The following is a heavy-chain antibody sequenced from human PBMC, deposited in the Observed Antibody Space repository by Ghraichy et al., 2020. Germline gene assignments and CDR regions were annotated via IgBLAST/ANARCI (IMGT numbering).Heavy chain of an antibody. CDR1: GFTFSSYS. CDR2: ISSSSSYI. J-gene: IGHJ4*02. D-gene: IGHD3-9*01. V-gene: IGHV3-21*01. Sequence: GGSLRLSCAASGFTFSSYSMNWVRQAPGKGLEWVSSISSSSSYIYYADSVKGRFTISRDNAKNSLYLQMNSLRAEDTAVYYCARAPGYFDWLLSDYWGQGTLVTVSS. CDR3: ARAPGYFDWLLSDY.